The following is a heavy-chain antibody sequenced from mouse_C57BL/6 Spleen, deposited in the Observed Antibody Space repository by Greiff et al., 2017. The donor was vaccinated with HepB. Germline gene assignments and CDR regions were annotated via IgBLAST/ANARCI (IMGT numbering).Heavy chain of an antibody. J-gene: IGHJ4*01. CDR2: IDPSDSET. D-gene: IGHD2-1*01. Sequence: QVQLKQPGAELVRPGSSVKLSCKASGYTFTSYWMHWVKQRPIQGLEWIGNIDPSDSETHYNQKFKDKATLTVDKSSSTAYMQLSSLTSEDSAVYYCARRLGYYGYYGYAMDYWGQGTSVTVSS. CDR1: GYTFTSYW. V-gene: IGHV1-52*01. CDR3: ARRLGYYGYYGYAMDY.